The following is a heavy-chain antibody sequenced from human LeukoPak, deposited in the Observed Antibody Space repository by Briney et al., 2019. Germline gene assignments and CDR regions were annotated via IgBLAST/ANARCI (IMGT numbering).Heavy chain of an antibody. CDR2: IYSGGST. D-gene: IGHD6-6*01. V-gene: IGHV3-53*01. CDR1: GFTVSSNY. CDR3: ASGPIAARRIYYYYMDV. J-gene: IGHJ6*03. Sequence: GGSLRFSCAASGFTVSSNYMSWVRQAPGKGLEWVSVIYSGGSTYYADSVKGRFTISRDNSKNTLYLQMNSLRAEDTAVYYCASGPIAARRIYYYYMDVWGKGTTVTVSS.